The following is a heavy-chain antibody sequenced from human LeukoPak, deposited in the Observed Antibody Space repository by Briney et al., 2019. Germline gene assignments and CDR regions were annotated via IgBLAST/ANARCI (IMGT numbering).Heavy chain of an antibody. D-gene: IGHD2-15*01. V-gene: IGHV3-21*01. J-gene: IGHJ4*02. Sequence: PGGSLRLSCAASGFTFSSYSMNWVRQAPGKGLEWVSSISSSSSYIYYADSVKGRFTISRDNAKNSLYLQMNSLRAEDTAVYYCARESGTIYPAVVVAEPYFDYWGQGTLVTVSS. CDR3: ARESGTIYPAVVVAEPYFDY. CDR1: GFTFSSYS. CDR2: ISSSSSYI.